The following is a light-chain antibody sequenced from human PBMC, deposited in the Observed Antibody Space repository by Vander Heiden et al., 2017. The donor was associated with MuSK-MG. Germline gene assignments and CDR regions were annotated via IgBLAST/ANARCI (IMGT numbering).Light chain of an antibody. CDR2: HDS. V-gene: IGLV3-1*01. CDR1: TLGDKY. Sequence: SYEYTQPPSVSVSPGQTASITCSGATLGDKYVYWYQQRPGQSPLLVIYHDSQRPSGIPERFSGSTSGNTATLTISGTQAMDEADYYCQAWDSTTVVFGGGTKRTVL. CDR3: QAWDSTTVV. J-gene: IGLJ2*01.